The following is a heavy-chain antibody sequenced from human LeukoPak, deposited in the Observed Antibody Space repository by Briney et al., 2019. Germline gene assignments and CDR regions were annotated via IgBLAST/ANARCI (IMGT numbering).Heavy chain of an antibody. CDR3: ARNSAGYTNRGNYYYYMGV. J-gene: IGHJ6*03. V-gene: IGHV4-34*01. CDR1: GGSFSGYY. D-gene: IGHD5-24*01. Sequence: PSETLSLTCAVYGGSFSGYYWSWIRQPPGKGLEWIGEINHSGSTNYNPSLKSRVTISVDTSKNQFSLKLSSVTAADTAVYYCARNSAGYTNRGNYYYYMGVWGKGTTVTVSS. CDR2: INHSGST.